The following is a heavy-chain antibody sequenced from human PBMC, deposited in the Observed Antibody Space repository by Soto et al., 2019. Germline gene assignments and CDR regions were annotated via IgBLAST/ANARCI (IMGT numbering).Heavy chain of an antibody. CDR2: INHSGST. J-gene: IGHJ3*02. CDR3: ARVEQIWGSYRPDAFDI. V-gene: IGHV4-34*01. D-gene: IGHD3-16*02. Sequence: SETLSLTCAVYGGSFSGYYWSWIRQPPGKGLEWIGEINHSGSTNYNPSLKSRVTISVDTSKNQFSLKLSSVTAADTAVYYCARVEQIWGSYRPDAFDIWGQGTMVTVSS. CDR1: GGSFSGYY.